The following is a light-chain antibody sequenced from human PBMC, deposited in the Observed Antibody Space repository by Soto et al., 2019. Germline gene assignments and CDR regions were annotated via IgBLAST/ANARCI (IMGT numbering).Light chain of an antibody. CDR3: HQYGYSPNT. J-gene: IGKJ2*01. CDR1: RSVSSRY. V-gene: IGKV3-20*01. CDR2: GAS. Sequence: EIVLTQSPGTLSLSPGERATLSCRASRSVSSRYLAWYQQKAGQAPRLLISGASSRATGIPDRFSGSGSGTDFPLIIRRLEPEDFAMYYCHQYGYSPNTFGQGTKVEIK.